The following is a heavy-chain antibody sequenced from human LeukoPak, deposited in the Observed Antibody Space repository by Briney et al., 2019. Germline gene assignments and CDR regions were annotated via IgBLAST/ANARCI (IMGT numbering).Heavy chain of an antibody. CDR1: GGTFSSYT. CDR3: ARYVVVPAANQGGNWFDP. Sequence: SVKVSCKASGGTFSSYTISWVRQAPGQGLEWMGRIIPILGIANYAQKFQGRVTITADKSTSTAYMELSSLRSEDTAVYYCARYVVVPAANQGGNWFDPWGQGTLVTVS. V-gene: IGHV1-69*02. D-gene: IGHD2-2*01. CDR2: IIPILGIA. J-gene: IGHJ5*02.